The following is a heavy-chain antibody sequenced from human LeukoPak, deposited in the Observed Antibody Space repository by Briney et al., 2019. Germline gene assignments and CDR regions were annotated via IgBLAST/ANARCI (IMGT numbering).Heavy chain of an antibody. J-gene: IGHJ3*02. V-gene: IGHV1-46*01. CDR2: INPSGGST. CDR1: GYTFTSYY. CDR3: AREGHDAFDI. Sequence: ASVNVSCTASGYTFTSYYMHWVRQAPGQGLEWMGIINPSGGSTSYAQKFQGRVTMTRYTSTSTVYMELSSLGSEDTAVYYCAREGHDAFDIWGQGTMVTVSS.